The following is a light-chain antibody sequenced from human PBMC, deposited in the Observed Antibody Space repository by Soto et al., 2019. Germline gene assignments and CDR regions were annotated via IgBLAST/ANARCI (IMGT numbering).Light chain of an antibody. CDR3: QQVNSYPLT. V-gene: IGKV1-9*01. Sequence: DIQLTQSPSLLSASIGDRVTITCRASHDISTFLAWYQQKPGKAPKLLIYATSTFQSGLPSRFSGSGSGTEFTLTISSLQPEDFATYYCQQVNSYPLTFGGGTKVDIK. CDR1: HDISTF. CDR2: ATS. J-gene: IGKJ4*01.